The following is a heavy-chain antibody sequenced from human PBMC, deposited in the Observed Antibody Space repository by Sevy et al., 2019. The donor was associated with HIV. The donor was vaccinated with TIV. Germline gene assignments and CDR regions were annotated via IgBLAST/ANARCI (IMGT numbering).Heavy chain of an antibody. CDR2: LIGGGRRT. V-gene: IGHV3-23*01. CDR1: GFPFSSYA. J-gene: IGHJ6*02. D-gene: IGHD2-8*02. Sequence: GESLKISCAASGFPFSSYAMSWVRQAPGRGLEWVSTLIGGGRRTYYADSVTGRFIISRDNSRNTLYLQMNSLGAEDTAIYYCAKRRVQSGLSGGGANYGMDVCGRGTTVTVSS. CDR3: AKRRVQSGLSGGGANYGMDV.